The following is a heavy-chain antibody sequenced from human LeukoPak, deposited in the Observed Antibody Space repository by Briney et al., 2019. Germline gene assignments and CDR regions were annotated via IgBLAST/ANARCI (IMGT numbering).Heavy chain of an antibody. D-gene: IGHD6-13*01. J-gene: IGHJ4*02. V-gene: IGHV4-34*01. CDR2: INHSGST. Sequence: PETLSLTCAVYGGSFSGYYWSWIRQPPGKGLEWIGEINHSGSTNYNPSLKSRVTISVDTSKNQFSLKLSSVTAADTAVYYCARVEGAAAGMGAFDYWGQGTLVTVSS. CDR1: GGSFSGYY. CDR3: ARVEGAAAGMGAFDY.